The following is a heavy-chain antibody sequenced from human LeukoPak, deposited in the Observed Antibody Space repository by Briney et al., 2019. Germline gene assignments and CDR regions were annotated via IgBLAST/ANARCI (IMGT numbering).Heavy chain of an antibody. CDR2: IHAGTGDT. Sequence: ASVKVSCKASGYTFTGHYMHWVRQAPGHGLEWMGWIHAGTGDTNYAQKFQGRFTITRDTSISTLYMELNRLTSDDTAVYFCARDENWGPDYWGQGTLVTVSS. CDR1: GYTFTGHY. D-gene: IGHD7-27*01. V-gene: IGHV1-2*02. CDR3: ARDENWGPDY. J-gene: IGHJ4*02.